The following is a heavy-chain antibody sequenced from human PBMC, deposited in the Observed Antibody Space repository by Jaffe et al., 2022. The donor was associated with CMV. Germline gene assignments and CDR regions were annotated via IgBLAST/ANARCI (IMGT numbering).Heavy chain of an antibody. CDR1: GGTFSSYA. CDR2: IIPILGIA. V-gene: IGHV1-69*09. D-gene: IGHD5-12*01. J-gene: IGHJ4*02. CDR3: ARVRGGGYNYDY. Sequence: QVQLVQSGAEVKKPGSSVKVSCKASGGTFSSYAISWVRQAPGQGLEWMGRIIPILGIANYAQKFQGRVTITADKSTSTAYMELSSLRSEDTAVYYCARVRGGGYNYDYWGQGTLVTVSS.